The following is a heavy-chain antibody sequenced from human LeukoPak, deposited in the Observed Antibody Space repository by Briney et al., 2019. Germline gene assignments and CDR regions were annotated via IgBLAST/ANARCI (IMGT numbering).Heavy chain of an antibody. V-gene: IGHV3-30-3*01. J-gene: IGHJ4*02. CDR2: ISYDGSNK. CDR1: GFTFSSYA. CDR3: ARDPWYSGTSFDY. D-gene: IGHD1-26*01. Sequence: PGGSLRLSCAASGFTFSSYAMHWVRQAPGKGLEWEAVISYDGSNKYYADSVKGRFTISRDNSKNTLYLQMNSLRAEDTAVYYCARDPWYSGTSFDYWGQGTPVTVSS.